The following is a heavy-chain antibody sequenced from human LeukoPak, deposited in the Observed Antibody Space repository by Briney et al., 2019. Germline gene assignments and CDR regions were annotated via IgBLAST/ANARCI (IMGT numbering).Heavy chain of an antibody. CDR3: ARERFSSGWYGGYYFGY. Sequence: GGSLRLSCAASGFTFSSYAMHWVRQAPGKGLEWVAVISYDGSNKYYADSVKGRFTISRDNSKNTLYLQMNSLRAEDTAVYYCARERFSSGWYGGYYFGYWGQGTLVTVSS. V-gene: IGHV3-30*01. CDR2: ISYDGSNK. D-gene: IGHD6-19*01. CDR1: GFTFSSYA. J-gene: IGHJ4*02.